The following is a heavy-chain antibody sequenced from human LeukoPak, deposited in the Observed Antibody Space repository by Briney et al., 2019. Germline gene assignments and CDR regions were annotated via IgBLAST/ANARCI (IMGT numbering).Heavy chain of an antibody. CDR3: ATRGITVVNPHRTFDY. CDR2: FDPEGGET. Sequence: ASVKVSCKVSGYTLTELSMHWVRQAPGKGLEWMGGFDPEGGETIYAQKFQGRVTMTEDTSTDTAYMELSSLRSEDTAVYYCATRGITVVNPHRTFDYWGQGTLVTVSS. J-gene: IGHJ4*02. CDR1: GYTLTELS. V-gene: IGHV1-24*01. D-gene: IGHD4-23*01.